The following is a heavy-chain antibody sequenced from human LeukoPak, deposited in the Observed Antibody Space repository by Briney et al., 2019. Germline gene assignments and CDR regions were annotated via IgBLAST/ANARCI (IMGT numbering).Heavy chain of an antibody. Sequence: SSETLSLTCAVYGGSFSGYYWSWIRQPPGKGLEWIGEINHSGSTNYNPSLKSRVTISVDTSKNQFSLKLSSVTAADTAVYYCARGTRSGYSGSWYGYWGQGTLVTVSS. J-gene: IGHJ4*02. CDR3: ARGTRSGYSGSWYGY. CDR1: GGSFSGYY. CDR2: INHSGST. D-gene: IGHD6-13*01. V-gene: IGHV4-34*01.